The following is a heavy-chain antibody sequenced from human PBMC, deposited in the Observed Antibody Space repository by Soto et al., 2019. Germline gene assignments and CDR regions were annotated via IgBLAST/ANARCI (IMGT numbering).Heavy chain of an antibody. J-gene: IGHJ1*01. Sequence: ASVEVSCKASGYTFTNFAMHWVRQAPGQRLEWMGWINPNSGGTNYAQKFQGRVTMTRDTSISTVYMELSRLRSDDTAVYYCARDNGQWLVSDWGQGTLVTVSS. CDR2: INPNSGGT. CDR1: GYTFTNFA. CDR3: ARDNGQWLVSD. V-gene: IGHV1-2*02. D-gene: IGHD6-19*01.